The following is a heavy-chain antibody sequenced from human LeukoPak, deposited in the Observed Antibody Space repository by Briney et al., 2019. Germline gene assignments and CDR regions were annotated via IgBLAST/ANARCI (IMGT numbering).Heavy chain of an antibody. D-gene: IGHD6-19*01. V-gene: IGHV3-73*01. CDR2: IRSKANSYAT. CDR1: GFTFSGSA. J-gene: IGHJ5*02. Sequence: GGSLRLSCAAAGFTFSGSAMHWVRQASGIGLERVGRIRSKANSYATAYAASVKGRFTISRDDSKNTAYLQMNSLKTEDTAVYYCTSRYSSGLNWFDPWGQGTLVTVSS. CDR3: TSRYSSGLNWFDP.